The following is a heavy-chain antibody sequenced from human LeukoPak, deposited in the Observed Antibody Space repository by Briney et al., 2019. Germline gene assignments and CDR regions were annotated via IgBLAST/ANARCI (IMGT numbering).Heavy chain of an antibody. CDR3: ARGSDYDDAPDSMDV. CDR1: GFTFSSYW. D-gene: IGHD4-17*01. V-gene: IGHV3-7*01. CDR2: IKQDGSEK. Sequence: GGSLRLSCAASGFTFSSYWMSWVRQAPGKGLEWVANIKQDGSEKYYVDSVKGRFTISRDNAKNSLYLQMNSLRAEDTAVYYCARGSDYDDAPDSMDVWGKGTTVTVSS. J-gene: IGHJ6*03.